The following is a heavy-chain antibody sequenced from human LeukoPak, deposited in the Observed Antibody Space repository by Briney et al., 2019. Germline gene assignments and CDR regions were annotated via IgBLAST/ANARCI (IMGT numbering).Heavy chain of an antibody. CDR3: AGSDRFLEWSDGNYYYMDV. CDR2: IIPIFGTA. Sequence: SVKVSCKASGGTFSSYAISRVRQAPGQGLEWMGGIIPIFGTANYAQKFQGRVTITTDESTSTAYMELSSLRSEDTAVYYCAGSDRFLEWSDGNYYYMDVWGKGTTVTVSS. CDR1: GGTFSSYA. V-gene: IGHV1-69*05. J-gene: IGHJ6*03. D-gene: IGHD3-3*01.